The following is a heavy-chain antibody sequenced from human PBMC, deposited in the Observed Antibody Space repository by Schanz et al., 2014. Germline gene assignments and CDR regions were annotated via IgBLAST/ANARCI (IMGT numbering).Heavy chain of an antibody. V-gene: IGHV3-23*04. CDR1: GFTFSAHA. Sequence: VQLVESGGGVVQPGRSLRLSCGASGFTFSAHAMSWVRQAPGKGLEWISSMYINSGSTQYADSVKGRFIISRDSSKNTLFLQMNSLRAEDTAVYFCARDGGRDGYNLAFDVWGQGTLVTVSS. CDR2: MYINSGST. J-gene: IGHJ3*01. D-gene: IGHD5-12*01. CDR3: ARDGGRDGYNLAFDV.